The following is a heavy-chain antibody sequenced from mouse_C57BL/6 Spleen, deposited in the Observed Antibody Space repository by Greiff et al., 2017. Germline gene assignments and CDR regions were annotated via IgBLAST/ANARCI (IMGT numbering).Heavy chain of an antibody. D-gene: IGHD1-1*02. Sequence: QVQLQQSGAELVKPGASVKISCKASGYAFSSYWMNWVKQRPGKGLEWIGQLYPGDGDTNYNGKFKGKATLTADKSSSTAYMQRSSLTSEDSAVYFCARGGLGGYFDYWGQGTTLTVSS. CDR1: GYAFSSYW. CDR2: LYPGDGDT. J-gene: IGHJ2*01. V-gene: IGHV1-80*01. CDR3: ARGGLGGYFDY.